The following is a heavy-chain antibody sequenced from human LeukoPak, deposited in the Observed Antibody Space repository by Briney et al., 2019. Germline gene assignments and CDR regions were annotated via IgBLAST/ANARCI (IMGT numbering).Heavy chain of an antibody. D-gene: IGHD2-8*02. CDR1: GGSFSGYY. CDR3: ARDAMVTTGDWFDP. V-gene: IGHV4-4*07. Sequence: PSETLSLTCAVYGGSFSGYYWSWIRQPAGKGLEWIGRIYTSGSTNYNPSLKSQVTMSVDTSKNQFSLKLSSVTAADTAVYYCARDAMVTTGDWFDPWGQGTLVTVSS. CDR2: IYTSGST. J-gene: IGHJ5*02.